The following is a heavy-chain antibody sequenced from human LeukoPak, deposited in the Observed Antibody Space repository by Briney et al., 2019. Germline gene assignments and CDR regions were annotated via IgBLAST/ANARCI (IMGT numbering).Heavy chain of an antibody. V-gene: IGHV3-23*01. Sequence: GGSLRLSCAASGFTFSSYGMSWVRQAPGKGLEWVSAISGSGGSTYYADSVKGRFTISRDNSKNTLYLQMNSLKTEDTAVYYCTTDPYSSSWYPRFDYWGQGTLVTVSS. D-gene: IGHD6-13*01. CDR1: GFTFSSYG. CDR3: TTDPYSSSWYPRFDY. CDR2: ISGSGGST. J-gene: IGHJ4*02.